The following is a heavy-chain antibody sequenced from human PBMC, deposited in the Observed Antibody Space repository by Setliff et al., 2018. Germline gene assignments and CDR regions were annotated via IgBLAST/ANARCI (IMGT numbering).Heavy chain of an antibody. CDR3: ARDRQYCSSPTCYSSYFYYYGMDV. D-gene: IGHD2-2*02. J-gene: IGHJ6*02. CDR1: GQSFSDYY. V-gene: IGHV4-34*01. CDR2: IYHSGST. Sequence: PSETLSLTCAIYGQSFSDYYWSWVRQPPGKGLEWIGEIYHSGSTNYNPSLKSRVTISVDTSKNQFSLKLSSVTAADTAVYYCARDRQYCSSPTCYSSYFYYYGMDVWGQGTTVTVSS.